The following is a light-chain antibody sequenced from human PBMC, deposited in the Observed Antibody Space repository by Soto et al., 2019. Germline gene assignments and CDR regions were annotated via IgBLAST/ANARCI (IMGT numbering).Light chain of an antibody. V-gene: IGKV3-15*01. CDR3: QQYNNWPPTWT. CDR2: GAS. Sequence: EIVMTQSPATLSLSPGERGTLSCRASQSVSSNLAWYQQKPGQAPRLLIYGASTRATGIPARFSGSGSGTEFTLTISSLQSEDFAVYYCQQYNNWPPTWTFGQGTKVEIK. J-gene: IGKJ1*01. CDR1: QSVSSN.